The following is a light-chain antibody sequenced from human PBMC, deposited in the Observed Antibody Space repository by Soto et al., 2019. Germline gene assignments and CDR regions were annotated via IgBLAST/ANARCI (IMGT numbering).Light chain of an antibody. CDR1: SSDVGTYNL. J-gene: IGLJ1*01. CDR3: SSYTSRSKV. V-gene: IGLV2-14*02. Sequence: QSVLTQPASVSGSPGQSITISCTGSSSDVGTYNLVSWYQQHPGKAPKLMIYDVSKRPSGVSNRFSGSKSGNTASLTISGLQAEDEADYYCSSYTSRSKVFGSGTKVTVL. CDR2: DVS.